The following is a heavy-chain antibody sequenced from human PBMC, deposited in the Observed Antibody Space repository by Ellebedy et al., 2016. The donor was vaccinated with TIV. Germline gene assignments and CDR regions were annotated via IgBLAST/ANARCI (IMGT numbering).Heavy chain of an antibody. CDR1: GGSFSGYY. V-gene: IGHV4-34*01. Sequence: SETLSLTXAVYGGSFSGYYWSWIRQPPGKGLEWIGEINHSGTTNYNPSLKSRLTISVDTSKNQFSLKLSSLTAADTAVYYCARGGFYEKSGGDFDFWGQGTLVTVSS. CDR3: ARGGFYEKSGGDFDF. CDR2: INHSGTT. J-gene: IGHJ4*02. D-gene: IGHD2-21*01.